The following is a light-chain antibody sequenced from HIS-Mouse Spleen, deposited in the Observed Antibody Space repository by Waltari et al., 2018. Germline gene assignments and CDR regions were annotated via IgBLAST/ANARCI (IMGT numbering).Light chain of an antibody. J-gene: IGLJ2*01. CDR2: QDS. V-gene: IGLV3-1*01. Sequence: SYELTQPPSVSVSPGQTASITCPGAKLGDKYACWYQEKPGQSPWLVIYQDSKRPSGIPERFSGSNSGNTATLTISGTQAMDEADYYCQAWDSSTANVVFGGGTKLTVL. CDR1: KLGDKY. CDR3: QAWDSSTANVV.